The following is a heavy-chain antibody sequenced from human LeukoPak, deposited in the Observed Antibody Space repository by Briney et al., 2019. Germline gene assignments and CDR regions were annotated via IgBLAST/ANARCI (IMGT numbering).Heavy chain of an antibody. CDR1: GYTFTGYY. J-gene: IGHJ4*02. CDR2: INPNSGGT. Sequence: ASVEVSCKASGYTFTGYYMHWVRQAPGQGLEWMGRINPNSGGTNYAQKFQGRVTMSRDTSISTAYMELSRLRSDDTAVYYCARGATGTTSLDWGQGTLVTVSS. D-gene: IGHD1-7*01. CDR3: ARGATGTTSLD. V-gene: IGHV1-2*06.